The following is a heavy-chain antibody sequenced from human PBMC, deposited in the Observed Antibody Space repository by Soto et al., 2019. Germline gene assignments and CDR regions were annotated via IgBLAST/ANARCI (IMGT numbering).Heavy chain of an antibody. CDR2: TSSDGNHK. Sequence: QVQLVESGGGVVQPGRSLRLSCAASGFSVSAYTVHWVRQAPGKGLEWVAVTSSDGNHKYYTDSVKGRFAISRDTSTNTVFLQMSSLGPEDTAVYYCARWEQPLFDYWGQGTLVTVSS. V-gene: IGHV3-30*09. J-gene: IGHJ4*02. CDR3: ARWEQPLFDY. CDR1: GFSVSAYT. D-gene: IGHD1-1*01.